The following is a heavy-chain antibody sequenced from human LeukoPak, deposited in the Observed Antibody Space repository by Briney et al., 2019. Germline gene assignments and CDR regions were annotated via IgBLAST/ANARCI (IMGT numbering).Heavy chain of an antibody. CDR2: ISRDGTIT. V-gene: IGHV3-30*02. Sequence: GGSLRLSCAGAGFVFSAFRMIWIRQTPGKCLEWIAYISRDGTITHYGDSVRGRFTISRDNSKNTLYLQMNSLRAEDTAVYYCAKEEDSSGFDAFDIWGQGTMVTVSS. CDR1: GFVFSAFR. J-gene: IGHJ3*02. CDR3: AKEEDSSGFDAFDI. D-gene: IGHD6-19*01.